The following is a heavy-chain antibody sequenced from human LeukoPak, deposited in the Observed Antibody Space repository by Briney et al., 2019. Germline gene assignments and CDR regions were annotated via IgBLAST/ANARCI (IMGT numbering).Heavy chain of an antibody. D-gene: IGHD5-12*01. V-gene: IGHV3-30*18. CDR2: ISNDGSNK. J-gene: IGHJ4*02. Sequence: GGSLRLSCAASGFTFSSYGMQWFRQAPDKGLEWVAAISNDGSNKYCADSVKGRFTICRDNSKNTLYLQMNSLRAEDTAVYYCAKVDIVATIDAGRLVDYWGQGTLVTVSS. CDR3: AKVDIVATIDAGRLVDY. CDR1: GFTFSSYG.